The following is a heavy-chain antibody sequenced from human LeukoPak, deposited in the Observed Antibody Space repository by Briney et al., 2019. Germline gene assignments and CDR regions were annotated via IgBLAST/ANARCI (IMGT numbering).Heavy chain of an antibody. J-gene: IGHJ4*02. CDR3: ARDPHGDYYFDY. CDR1: GYTFTSYA. CDR2: INAGNGNT. Sequence: ASVKVSCKASGYTFTSYAMHWVRQAPGQRLEWMGWINAGNGNTKYSQKFQGRVTITRDTSASTAYMELSSLRSEDTAVYYCARDPHGDYYFDYGGQGTLVTVSS. V-gene: IGHV1-3*01. D-gene: IGHD4-17*01.